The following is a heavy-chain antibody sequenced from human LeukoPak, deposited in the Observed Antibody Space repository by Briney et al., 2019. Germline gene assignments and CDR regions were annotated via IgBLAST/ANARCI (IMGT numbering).Heavy chain of an antibody. CDR2: ISYDGSNQ. J-gene: IGHJ6*02. CDR1: GFTFSNYG. V-gene: IGHV3-30*18. D-gene: IGHD5-18*01. CDR3: AKDTAMEEYYYYYYGMDV. Sequence: GGSLRLSCAASGFTFSNYGMHWVRQAPGKGLEWVAVISYDGSNQYYPDSVKGRFTISRDISKNTLYLQMNSLRAEDTAVYYCAKDTAMEEYYYYYYGMDVWGQGTTVAVSS.